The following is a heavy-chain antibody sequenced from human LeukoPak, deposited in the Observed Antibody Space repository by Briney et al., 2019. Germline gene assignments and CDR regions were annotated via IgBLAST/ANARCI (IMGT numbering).Heavy chain of an antibody. J-gene: IGHJ4*02. CDR2: VYYTGSS. D-gene: IGHD3-10*01. CDR3: AGYGSGSYYKAFDF. V-gene: IGHV4-59*01. Sequence: SETLSLTCTVSGDSISSSYWSWIRQPPGKGLEWIGYVYYTGSSYYNPSLKSRATTSIDMSKNQFSLKLTSMTAADTAVYYCAGYGSGSYYKAFDFWGQGILVTVSS. CDR1: GDSISSSY.